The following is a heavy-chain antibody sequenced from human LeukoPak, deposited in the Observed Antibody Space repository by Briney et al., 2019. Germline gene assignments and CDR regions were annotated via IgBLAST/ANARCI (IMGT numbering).Heavy chain of an antibody. CDR2: IKRDGSQK. CDR3: ARARVALGWFDP. Sequence: GGSLRLSCAAPGFSFSSNWMGWVRQAPGKGLEWVAHIKRDGSQKYYLDSVKGRFTISRDNSKNTLYLQMNSLRAEDTAVYYCARARVALGWFDPWGQGALVTVSS. J-gene: IGHJ5*02. V-gene: IGHV3-7*03. CDR1: GFSFSSNW. D-gene: IGHD2-15*01.